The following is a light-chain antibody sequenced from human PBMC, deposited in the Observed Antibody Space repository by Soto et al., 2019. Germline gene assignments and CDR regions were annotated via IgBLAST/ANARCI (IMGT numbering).Light chain of an antibody. CDR1: QTVSRH. Sequence: EIVLTQSPGTLSVSPGERATLSCRASQTVSRHLAWYQQKPGQAPRLLIFGASTRATGIPDRFSGSGAGTDFTLTITRLEPEDSAVYSCQQYTGPPTTFGQGTRLEIK. J-gene: IGKJ5*01. CDR2: GAS. CDR3: QQYTGPPTT. V-gene: IGKV3-20*01.